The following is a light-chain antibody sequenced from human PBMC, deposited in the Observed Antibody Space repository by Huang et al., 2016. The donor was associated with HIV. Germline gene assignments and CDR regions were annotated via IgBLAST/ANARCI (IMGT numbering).Light chain of an antibody. J-gene: IGKJ5*01. CDR2: DAS. V-gene: IGKV3-11*01. Sequence: EIVLTQSPATLSLSPGERATLSCRASQRVSRNLGLYQQKFGQAPRLFIYDASTRATGIPARFSGSGSGTNFTLTISSLEPEDCAVYYCQQRDTFGPGTRLEIK. CDR1: QRVSRN. CDR3: QQRDT.